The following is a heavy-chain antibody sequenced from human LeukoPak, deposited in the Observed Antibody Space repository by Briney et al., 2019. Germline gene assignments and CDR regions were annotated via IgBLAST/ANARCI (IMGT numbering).Heavy chain of an antibody. CDR3: AKGSGPSWPYYFDY. CDR1: GFTFGSYV. Sequence: ASLRLSCAASGFTFGSYVMSWVRQAPGKGLEWVSAITGGSDSTYNADSVKGRFTISRDNSKNTLYLQMNTLRAEDTAVYYCAKGSGPSWPYYFDYWGQGTLVTVSS. D-gene: IGHD6-19*01. V-gene: IGHV3-23*01. J-gene: IGHJ4*02. CDR2: ITGGSDST.